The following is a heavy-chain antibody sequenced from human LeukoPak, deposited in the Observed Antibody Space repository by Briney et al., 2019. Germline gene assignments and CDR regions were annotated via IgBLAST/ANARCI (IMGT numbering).Heavy chain of an antibody. CDR3: AKDWLRIQSDYSCFDY. J-gene: IGHJ4*02. CDR1: GFTFDDYA. Sequence: PGGSLRLSCAASGFTFDDYAMHWGRQAPGKGLEWVSGISWNSGSIGYADSVKGRFTISRDNAKNSLYLQMNSLRAEDTALYYCAKDWLRIQSDYSCFDYWGQGTLVTVSS. D-gene: IGHD5-18*01. V-gene: IGHV3-9*01. CDR2: ISWNSGSI.